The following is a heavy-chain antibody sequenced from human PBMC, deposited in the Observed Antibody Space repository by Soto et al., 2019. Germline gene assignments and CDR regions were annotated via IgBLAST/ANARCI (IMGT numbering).Heavy chain of an antibody. J-gene: IGHJ4*02. D-gene: IGHD3-10*01. CDR1: GFTFSNYA. V-gene: IGHV3-23*01. CDR2: ISASVGST. Sequence: PGGSLRLSCAASGFTFSNYAMSWVRQAPGEGLEWVSAISASVGSTYYTDSVKGRFTISRDNSKNTLYLQMNSLRAEDTAVYYCAKGGQSYDYWGQGTLVTVSS. CDR3: AKGGQSYDY.